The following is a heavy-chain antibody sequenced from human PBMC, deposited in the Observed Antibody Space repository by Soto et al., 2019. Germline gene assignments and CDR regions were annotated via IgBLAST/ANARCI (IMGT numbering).Heavy chain of an antibody. V-gene: IGHV3-23*01. J-gene: IGHJ5*02. CDR2: ISSTGVRT. Sequence: HPGGSLRLSCAASGFTFSSFGMSWVRQPPGKGLEWVSAISSTGVRTYYADSVKGRFTISRDNSKNALYLQMTSLRAEDTAIYYCARDQGGSSWYEAPYNWFDPWGQGTLVTVSS. D-gene: IGHD6-13*01. CDR1: GFTFSSFG. CDR3: ARDQGGSSWYEAPYNWFDP.